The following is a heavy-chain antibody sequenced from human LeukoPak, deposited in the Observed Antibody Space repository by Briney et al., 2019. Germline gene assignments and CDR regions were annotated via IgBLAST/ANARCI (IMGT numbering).Heavy chain of an antibody. V-gene: IGHV4-34*01. D-gene: IGHD3-3*01. CDR2: INHSGST. CDR3: ARGLWGGFWSGYERSYYYMDV. Sequence: SETLSLTCAVYGGSFSGYHWSWIRQPPGKGLEWIGEINHSGSTNYNPSLKSRVTISVDTSKNQFSLKLSSVTAADTAVYYCARGLWGGFWSGYERSYYYMDVWGKGTTVTVSS. J-gene: IGHJ6*03. CDR1: GGSFSGYH.